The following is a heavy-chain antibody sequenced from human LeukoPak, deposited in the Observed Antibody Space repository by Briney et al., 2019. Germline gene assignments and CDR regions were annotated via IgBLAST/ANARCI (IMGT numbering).Heavy chain of an antibody. CDR1: GGSISSYY. D-gene: IGHD2-21*02. CDR3: ARHGAYCGGDCPGYFDL. J-gene: IGHJ2*01. CDR2: IYYSGST. V-gene: IGHV4-59*08. Sequence: SETLSLTCTVSGGSISSYYWSWIRQPPGKGLEWIGYIYYSGSTNYNPSLKSRVTISVDTSKNQFSLKLSSVTAADTAVYYCARHGAYCGGDCPGYFDLWGRGTLVTVSS.